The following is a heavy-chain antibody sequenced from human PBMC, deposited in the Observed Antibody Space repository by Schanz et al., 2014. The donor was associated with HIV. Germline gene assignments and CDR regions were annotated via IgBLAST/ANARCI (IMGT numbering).Heavy chain of an antibody. Sequence: QVQLVQSGAEVKKTGSSVKVSCKASGGTFRSNAITWVLQAPGQGLEWIGHFNVMLSKINSAQKFQGRVSMTADPSTNTAYMEMRGLRFEDTAVYYCASGRRSGIGWRMDVWGQGTTVSVSS. CDR1: GGTFRSNA. V-gene: IGHV1-69*01. CDR2: FNVMLSKI. J-gene: IGHJ6*02. D-gene: IGHD6-19*01. CDR3: ASGRRSGIGWRMDV.